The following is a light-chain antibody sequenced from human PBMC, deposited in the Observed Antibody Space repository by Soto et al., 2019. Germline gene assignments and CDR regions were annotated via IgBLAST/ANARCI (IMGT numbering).Light chain of an antibody. CDR3: QQYGSSPIT. J-gene: IGKJ4*01. CDR1: QSVSSSY. Sequence: EIVLTQSPGTLSLSPGERATLSCRASQSVSSSYLAWYQQKPGQAPRLLIYGASSRATGIPDRFSGSGSGTDFTXTIXRLEXEDXAVYYCQQYGSSPITFGGGTKVEIK. CDR2: GAS. V-gene: IGKV3-20*01.